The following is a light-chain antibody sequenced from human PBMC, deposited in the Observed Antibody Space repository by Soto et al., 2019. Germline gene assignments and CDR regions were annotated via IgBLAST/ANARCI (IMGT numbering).Light chain of an antibody. CDR1: QSISTY. V-gene: IGKV1-39*01. CDR3: QQSSSSPYT. Sequence: DIQMTQSPSSLSASVGDRVTITCRASQSISTYLNWYQQKPGKAPELLIYAASNLRSGVPSRFSGSGSGTDFTLSISSLQPEDFATYHCQQSSSSPYTFDQGTRLEIK. CDR2: AAS. J-gene: IGKJ2*01.